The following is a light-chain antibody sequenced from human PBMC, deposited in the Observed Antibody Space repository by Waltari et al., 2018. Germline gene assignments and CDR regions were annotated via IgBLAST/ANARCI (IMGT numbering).Light chain of an antibody. J-gene: IGKJ5*01. CDR2: DAS. CDR1: QSVGGN. Sequence: EIVLTQSPATLSLSPGQRGTLSCRASQSVGGNLAWYQQKPGQAPRLLIYDASNRATGIPAMFSGSGSGTDFTLTISSLEPEDFAVYYCQQRRTWPSITFGQGTRLDI. CDR3: QQRRTWPSIT. V-gene: IGKV3-11*01.